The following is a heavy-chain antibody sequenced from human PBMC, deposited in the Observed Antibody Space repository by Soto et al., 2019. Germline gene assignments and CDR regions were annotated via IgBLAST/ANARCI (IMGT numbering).Heavy chain of an antibody. CDR1: GFTFTTYS. D-gene: IGHD2-15*01. CDR2: ISANNGKT. Sequence: QVQLVQSGPEVKKPGASVKVSCKASGFTFTTYSFSWVRQAPGQGLEWIGWISANNGKTVYAQKFQDRVTMTTDTSTSTAHLELRSLKTDDTDVYYCARETGVVVIVKGEFEFWGQGTLVTVSS. CDR3: ARETGVVVIVKGEFEF. J-gene: IGHJ4*02. V-gene: IGHV1-18*04.